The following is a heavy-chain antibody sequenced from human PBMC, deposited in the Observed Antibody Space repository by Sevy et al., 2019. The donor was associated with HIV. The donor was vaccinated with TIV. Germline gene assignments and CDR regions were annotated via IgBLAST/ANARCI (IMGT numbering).Heavy chain of an antibody. D-gene: IGHD2-15*01. Sequence: GGYLRLSCAVSGFTLTNEFFSWVRQAPGKGLEWVAVVYSGGATYYADSMKGRFTISRDKSKCTLYLQMKSLRAEDTAVYYCASVGYCRGGTCFSGFYYAMDVWGQGTTVTVSS. CDR2: VYSGGAT. J-gene: IGHJ6*02. V-gene: IGHV3-53*01. CDR3: ASVGYCRGGTCFSGFYYAMDV. CDR1: GFTLTNEF.